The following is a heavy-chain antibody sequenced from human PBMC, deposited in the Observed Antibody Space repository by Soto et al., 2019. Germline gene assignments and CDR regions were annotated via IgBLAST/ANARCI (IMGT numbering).Heavy chain of an antibody. CDR1: GYGFTTYG. Sequence: QVHLVQSGAEVKKPGASVKVSCKGSGYGFTTYGITWVRQAPGQGLEWMAWISAHNGNTNYAQKRQGRVTVTRDTSTSTADMELRSLESDDQAVCSCARGRYGDYWGQGALVTVSS. CDR2: ISAHNGNT. CDR3: ARGRYGDY. V-gene: IGHV1-18*01. D-gene: IGHD1-1*01. J-gene: IGHJ4*02.